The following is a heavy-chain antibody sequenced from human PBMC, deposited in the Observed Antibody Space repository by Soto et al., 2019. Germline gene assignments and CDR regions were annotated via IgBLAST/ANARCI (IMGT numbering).Heavy chain of an antibody. D-gene: IGHD3-9*01. V-gene: IGHV1-24*01. CDR3: ATESPMDYDILTGPYAFDI. CDR2: FDPEDGET. J-gene: IGHJ3*02. Sequence: ASVKVSCKVSGYTLTELSMHWVRQAPGKGLEWMGGFDPEDGETIYAQKFQGRVTMTEDTSTDTAYMELSSLRSEDTAVYYCATESPMDYDILTGPYAFDIRGQGTMVTVSS. CDR1: GYTLTELS.